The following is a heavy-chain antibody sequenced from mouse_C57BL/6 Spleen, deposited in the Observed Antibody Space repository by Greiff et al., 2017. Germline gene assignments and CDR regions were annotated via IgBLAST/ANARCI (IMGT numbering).Heavy chain of an antibody. V-gene: IGHV1-47*01. D-gene: IGHD1-1*01. J-gene: IGHJ3*01. CDR3: ARKDGSSYGWFAY. Sequence: VQLQESGAELVKPGASVKMSCKASGYTFTTYPIEWMKQTHGKSLEWIGNFHPYNDDTKYNEKFKGKATLTVEKSSSTVYLELSRLTSDDSAVYYCARKDGSSYGWFAYWGQGTLVTVSA. CDR2: FHPYNDDT. CDR1: GYTFTTYP.